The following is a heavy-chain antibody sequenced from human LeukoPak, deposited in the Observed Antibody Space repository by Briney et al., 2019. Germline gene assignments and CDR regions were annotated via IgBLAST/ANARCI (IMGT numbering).Heavy chain of an antibody. Sequence: GGSLRLSCAASGFTVSSNYMSWVRQAPGKGLEWVSVIYSGGSTYYADSVKGRFTISRDNSKNTLYLQMNSLRAEDTAVYYCAREQAMVRGVITTNWGQGTLVTVSS. V-gene: IGHV3-53*01. D-gene: IGHD3-10*01. CDR3: AREQAMVRGVITTN. CDR2: IYSGGST. CDR1: GFTVSSNY. J-gene: IGHJ4*02.